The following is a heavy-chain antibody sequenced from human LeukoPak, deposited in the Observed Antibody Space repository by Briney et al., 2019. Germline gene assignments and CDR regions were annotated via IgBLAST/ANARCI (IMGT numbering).Heavy chain of an antibody. D-gene: IGHD1-26*01. Sequence: PGGSLRLSCAASGVRLNSYAMSWVRQTPGKGLEWVSGIGGSGGGTYYADFVKGRFTISRDNSKKTLYLQMNSLRVDDTAVYYCAKDRSTGYYRFDYWGQGTLVTASS. CDR3: AKDRSTGYYRFDY. V-gene: IGHV3-23*01. CDR1: GVRLNSYA. J-gene: IGHJ4*02. CDR2: IGGSGGGT.